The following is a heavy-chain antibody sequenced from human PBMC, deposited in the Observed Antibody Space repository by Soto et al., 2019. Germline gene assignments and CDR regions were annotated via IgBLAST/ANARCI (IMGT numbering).Heavy chain of an antibody. CDR1: GFTFSSYS. D-gene: IGHD2-2*01. CDR3: SRVGGGYQLLHAFDI. CDR2: ISSSSSYI. J-gene: IGHJ3*02. Sequence: PGGSLRLSCAASGFTFSSYSMNWVRQAPGKGLEWVSSISSSSSYIYYADSVKGRFTISRDNAKNSLYLQMNSLRAEDTAVYYCSRVGGGYQLLHAFDIWGQGTMVTVSS. V-gene: IGHV3-21*01.